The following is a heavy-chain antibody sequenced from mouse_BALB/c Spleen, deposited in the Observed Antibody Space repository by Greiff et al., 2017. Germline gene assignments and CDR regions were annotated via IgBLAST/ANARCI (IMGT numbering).Heavy chain of an antibody. CDR1: GYTFTDYE. Sequence: QVQLQQSGAELVRPGASVTLSCKASGYTFTDYEMHWVKQTPVHGLEWIGAIDPETGGTAYNQKFKGKATLTADKSSSTAYMQLSSLTSENSAVYFCARELRDYYAMDYWGQGTSVTVSS. V-gene: IGHV1-15*01. D-gene: IGHD1-1*01. CDR2: IDPETGGT. J-gene: IGHJ4*01. CDR3: ARELRDYYAMDY.